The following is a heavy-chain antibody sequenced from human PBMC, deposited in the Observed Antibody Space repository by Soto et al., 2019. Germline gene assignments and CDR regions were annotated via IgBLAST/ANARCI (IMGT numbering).Heavy chain of an antibody. J-gene: IGHJ5*02. CDR2: IIPIFGTA. Sequence: SVKVSCKASGGTFSSYAISWVRQAPGQGLEWMGGIIPIFGTANYAQKFQGRVTITADESTSTAYMELSSLRSEDTAVYYCAREGTPDYSSSWYFGSTRLNWFDPWGQGTLVTVSS. CDR1: GGTFSSYA. CDR3: AREGTPDYSSSWYFGSTRLNWFDP. V-gene: IGHV1-69*13. D-gene: IGHD6-13*01.